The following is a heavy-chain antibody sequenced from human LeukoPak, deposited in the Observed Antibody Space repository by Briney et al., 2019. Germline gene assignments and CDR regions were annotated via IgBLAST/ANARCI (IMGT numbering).Heavy chain of an antibody. Sequence: GGSLRLSCTASGFTFDDYAMHWVRQAPGKGLEWVSGFNWNSGTIGYADSVKGRFTISRDNAKNSLYPQMNSLRPEDTAVYYCAKDLKGGNSDWFDPWGQGTLVTVSS. J-gene: IGHJ5*02. CDR2: FNWNSGTI. V-gene: IGHV3-9*01. CDR3: AKDLKGGNSDWFDP. CDR1: GFTFDDYA. D-gene: IGHD4-23*01.